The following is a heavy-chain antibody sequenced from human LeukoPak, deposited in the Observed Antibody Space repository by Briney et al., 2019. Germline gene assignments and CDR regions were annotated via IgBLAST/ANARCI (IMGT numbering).Heavy chain of an antibody. V-gene: IGHV3-23*01. D-gene: IGHD4-11*01. CDR3: AKDYSNYVDY. CDR1: GFTFSSYA. J-gene: IGHJ4*02. Sequence: GGSLRLSCAASGFTFSSYAMSWVRQAPGKGLEWVSGISSTGANTYYADSVKGRFTISRDNPKNTLHLQMDGLRAEDTAVYYCAKDYSNYVDYWGQGTLVTVSS. CDR2: ISSTGANT.